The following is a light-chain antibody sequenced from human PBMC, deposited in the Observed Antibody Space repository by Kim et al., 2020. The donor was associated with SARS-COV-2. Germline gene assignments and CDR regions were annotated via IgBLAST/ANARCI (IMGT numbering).Light chain of an antibody. CDR3: RSYTSSSTYV. Sequence: QSALTQPASVSGSPGQSITISCTGTSSDVGGYNYVSWYQQHPGKAPKLMIYDVSKWPSGVSNRFSGSKSGNTASLTISGLQAEDEADYYCRSYTSSSTYVFGTGTKVTVL. V-gene: IGLV2-14*01. J-gene: IGLJ1*01. CDR2: DVS. CDR1: SSDVGGYNY.